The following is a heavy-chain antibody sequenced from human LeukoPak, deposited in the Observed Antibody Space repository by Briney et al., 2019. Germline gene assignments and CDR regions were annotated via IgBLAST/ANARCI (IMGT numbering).Heavy chain of an antibody. V-gene: IGHV1-46*01. CDR3: ARRGSLGAFDI. Sequence: GASVKVSCKASGYTFTSYYMHWVRQAPGQGPEWMGIINPSGGSTSYAQKFQGRVTMTRDTSTSTVYMELSSLRSEDTAVYYCARRGSLGAFDIWGQGTMVTVSS. D-gene: IGHD3-10*01. J-gene: IGHJ3*02. CDR2: INPSGGST. CDR1: GYTFTSYY.